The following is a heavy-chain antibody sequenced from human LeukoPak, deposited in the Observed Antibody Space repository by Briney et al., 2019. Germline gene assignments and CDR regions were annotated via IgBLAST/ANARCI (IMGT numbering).Heavy chain of an antibody. V-gene: IGHV4-34*01. D-gene: IGHD3-9*01. CDR2: INHSGSN. Sequence: SETLSLTCAVYGGSFSGYYWSWIRQPPGKGREWIGEINHSGSNNYNPSLKSRVTISVDTSKNQFSLKLSSVTAADTAVYYCARGKRGLRYFDWPRDQGTLVTVSS. J-gene: IGHJ4*02. CDR1: GGSFSGYY. CDR3: ARGKRGLRYFDWP.